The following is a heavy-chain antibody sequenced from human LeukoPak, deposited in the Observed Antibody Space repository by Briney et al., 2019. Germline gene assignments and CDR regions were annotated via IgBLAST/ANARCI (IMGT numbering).Heavy chain of an antibody. CDR3: AREGYEWFGESYYMDV. D-gene: IGHD3-10*01. J-gene: IGHJ6*03. Sequence: GGSLRLSCAASGFTFDDYGLSGVRQAPGKGLEWVSPINWNGGSIGYADSVKGRFTISRDNAKNSLYLQMNSLRAEDTALYYCAREGYEWFGESYYMDVWGKGTTVTVSS. V-gene: IGHV3-20*04. CDR2: INWNGGSI. CDR1: GFTFDDYG.